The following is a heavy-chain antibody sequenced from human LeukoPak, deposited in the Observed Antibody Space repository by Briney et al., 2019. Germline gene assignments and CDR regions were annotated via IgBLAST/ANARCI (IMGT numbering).Heavy chain of an antibody. CDR2: ISGSGGST. J-gene: IGHJ5*02. CDR3: AKDQEIVVVIKGNWFDP. V-gene: IGHV3-23*01. Sequence: GGSLRLSCAASGFTFSSYAMSWVRQAPGKGLEWVSAISGSGGSTYYADSVKGRFTISRDNSKNTLFLQMNGLRAEDTAVYYCAKDQEIVVVIKGNWFDPWGQGTLVTVSS. CDR1: GFTFSSYA. D-gene: IGHD3-22*01.